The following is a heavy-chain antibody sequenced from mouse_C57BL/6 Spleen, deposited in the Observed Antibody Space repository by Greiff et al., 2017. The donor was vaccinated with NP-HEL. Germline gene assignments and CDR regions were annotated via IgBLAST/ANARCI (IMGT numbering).Heavy chain of an antibody. V-gene: IGHV1-53*01. CDR2: INPRHGGT. CDR1: GYTFTSYW. D-gene: IGHD1-1*01. J-gene: IGHJ4*01. CDR3: AGFYYGSSYAMDY. Sequence: QVQLKQPGTELVQPGASVKLSCKASGYTFTSYWMPWVKQRPGPGLEWIGNINPRHGGTNYNEKFKSKATLTVDKSSSTAYMQLSSLTSEDSAVYYCAGFYYGSSYAMDYWGQGTSVTVSS.